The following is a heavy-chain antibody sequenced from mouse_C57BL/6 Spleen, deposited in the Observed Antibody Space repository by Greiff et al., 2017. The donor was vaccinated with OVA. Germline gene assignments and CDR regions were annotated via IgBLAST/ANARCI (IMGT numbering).Heavy chain of an antibody. CDR3: ARGGSGAMDY. V-gene: IGHV1-50*01. Sequence: QVQLQQPGAELVKPGASVKLSCKASGYTFTSYWMQWVKQRPGQGLEWIGEIDPSDSYTNYNQKFKGKATLTVDTSSSTAYMQLSSLTSEDSAVYYCARGGSGAMDYWGQGTSGTVSS. CDR1: GYTFTSYW. J-gene: IGHJ4*01. D-gene: IGHD3-1*01. CDR2: IDPSDSYT.